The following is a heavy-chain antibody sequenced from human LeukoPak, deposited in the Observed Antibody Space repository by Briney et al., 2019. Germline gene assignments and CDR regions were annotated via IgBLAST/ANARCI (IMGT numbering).Heavy chain of an antibody. D-gene: IGHD5-18*01. CDR2: INPNSGGT. CDR3: ATETTVGAMVSEGFDY. Sequence: ASVKVSCKASGYTFTGYYMHWVRQAPGQGLEWMGWINPNSGGTNYAQKFQGRVTMTRDTSISTAYMELSRLRSDDTAVYYCATETTVGAMVSEGFDYWGQGTLVTVSS. V-gene: IGHV1-2*02. CDR1: GYTFTGYY. J-gene: IGHJ4*02.